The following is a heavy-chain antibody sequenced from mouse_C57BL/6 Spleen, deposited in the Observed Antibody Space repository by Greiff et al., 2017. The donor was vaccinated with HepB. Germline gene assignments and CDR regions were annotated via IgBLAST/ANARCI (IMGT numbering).Heavy chain of an antibody. CDR1: GYTFTSYT. Sequence: QVQLQQSGAELARPGASVKMSCKASGYTFTSYTMHWVKQRPGQGLEWIGYINPSSGYTKYNQKFKDKATLTADKSSSTAYMQLSSLTSGDSAVYYCAREDSNYGYWYCDVWGTGTTVTVSS. D-gene: IGHD2-5*01. CDR3: AREDSNYGYWYCDV. V-gene: IGHV1-4*01. J-gene: IGHJ1*03. CDR2: INPSSGYT.